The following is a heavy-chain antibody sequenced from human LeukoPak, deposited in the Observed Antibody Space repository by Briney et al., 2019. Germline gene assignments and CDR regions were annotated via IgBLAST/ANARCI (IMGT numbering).Heavy chain of an antibody. Sequence: GGSLRLSCVVSGFNFSNYWMNWVRQAPGKGLEWVANIKHDGSEKYYVDSVKGRFSISRDNAKKSLYLRINSLRAEDTAVYYCARALSHCLDYWGQGTLVTVSS. J-gene: IGHJ4*02. CDR1: GFNFSNYW. CDR2: IKHDGSEK. D-gene: IGHD3-16*01. V-gene: IGHV3-7*01. CDR3: ARALSHCLDY.